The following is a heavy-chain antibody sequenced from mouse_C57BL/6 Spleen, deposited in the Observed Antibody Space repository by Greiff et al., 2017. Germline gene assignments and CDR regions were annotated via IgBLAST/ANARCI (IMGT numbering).Heavy chain of an antibody. V-gene: IGHV1-80*01. CDR1: GYAFSSYW. J-gene: IGHJ4*01. CDR3: ARHGYDSRYYYAMDY. Sequence: QVQLKESGAELVKPGASVKISCKASGYAFSSYWMNWVKQRPGKGLEGIGQIYPGDGDTNYNGKFKGKATLTADKSSSTAYMQLSSLTSEDSAVYFCARHGYDSRYYYAMDYWGQGTSVTVSS. CDR2: IYPGDGDT. D-gene: IGHD2-2*01.